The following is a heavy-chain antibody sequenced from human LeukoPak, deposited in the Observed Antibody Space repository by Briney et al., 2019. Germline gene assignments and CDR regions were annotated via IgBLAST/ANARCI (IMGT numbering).Heavy chain of an antibody. J-gene: IGHJ4*02. Sequence: GESLKISCKGSGYSFTSYWIGWVRQMPGKGLEWMGLIYPGDSDTRYSPSFQGQVTFSVDASISTAYLQLSGLRASDTAMYYCARRYGSGSPPDYWGQGTLVTVSS. D-gene: IGHD3-10*01. V-gene: IGHV5-51*01. CDR3: ARRYGSGSPPDY. CDR1: GYSFTSYW. CDR2: IYPGDSDT.